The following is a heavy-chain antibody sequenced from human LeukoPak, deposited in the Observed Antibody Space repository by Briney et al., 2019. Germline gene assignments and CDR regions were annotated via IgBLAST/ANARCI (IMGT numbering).Heavy chain of an antibody. Sequence: SETLSLTCTVSGGSISSGSYYWSWIRQPAGKGLEGIGRIYTSGSTNYNPSLKSRVTISVDTSKNQFSLKLSSVTAADTAVYYCARYTIFGVVIRTAYFDYWGQGTLVTVSS. J-gene: IGHJ4*02. CDR1: GGSISSGSYY. CDR2: IYTSGST. V-gene: IGHV4-61*02. D-gene: IGHD3-3*01. CDR3: ARYTIFGVVIRTAYFDY.